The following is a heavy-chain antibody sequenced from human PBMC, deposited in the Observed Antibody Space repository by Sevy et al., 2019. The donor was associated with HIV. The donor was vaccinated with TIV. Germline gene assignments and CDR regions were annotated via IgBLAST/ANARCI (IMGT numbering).Heavy chain of an antibody. CDR3: ASRYYDFWRGYSY. D-gene: IGHD3-3*01. V-gene: IGHV4-34*01. J-gene: IGHJ4*02. CDR1: GGSFSGYY. Sequence: SKTLSLTCAVYGGSFSGYYWSWIRQPPGKGLEWIGEINHSGSTNYNPSLKSRVTISVDTSKNQFSLKLSSVTAADTAVYYCASRYYDFWRGYSYWGQGTLVTVSS. CDR2: INHSGST.